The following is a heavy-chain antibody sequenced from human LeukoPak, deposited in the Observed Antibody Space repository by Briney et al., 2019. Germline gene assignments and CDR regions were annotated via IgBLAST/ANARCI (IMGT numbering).Heavy chain of an antibody. V-gene: IGHV3-30*02. CDR3: ARGGSSGWYLDDAFDI. CDR1: GFSFSSYG. D-gene: IGHD6-19*01. CDR2: IRYYGSNK. Sequence: GGSLRLSCAASGFSFSSYGIHWVRQAPGKGLEWVAFIRYYGSNKYYADSVKGRFTISRDNSKNTLYLQMNSLRVEDTAVYYCARGGSSGWYLDDAFDIWGQGTMVTVSS. J-gene: IGHJ3*02.